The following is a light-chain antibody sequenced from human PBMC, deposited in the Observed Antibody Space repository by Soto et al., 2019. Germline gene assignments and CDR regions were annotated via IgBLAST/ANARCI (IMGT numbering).Light chain of an antibody. J-gene: IGLJ1*01. CDR2: EVN. CDR3: TSYAGGNNV. Sequence: QSALTQPPSASGSPGQSVTISCTGTSSDVGGYNYVSWYQQNPGKVPKLMIYEVNKRPPGVPERFSGSKSCNTASLTVSGLQAEDEADYYCTSYAGGNNVFGTGTKVTVL. V-gene: IGLV2-8*01. CDR1: SSDVGGYNY.